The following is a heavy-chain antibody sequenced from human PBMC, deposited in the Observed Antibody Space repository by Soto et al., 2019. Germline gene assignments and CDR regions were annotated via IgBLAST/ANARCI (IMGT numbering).Heavy chain of an antibody. Sequence: SETLSLTCTVSGGSISSYYWSWIRQPPGKGLEWIGYIYYSGSTNYNPSLKSRVTISVDTSKNQFSLKLSSVTAADTAVYYCARERLWLRYYFDYWGQGTLVTVSS. V-gene: IGHV4-59*01. CDR1: GGSISSYY. J-gene: IGHJ4*02. D-gene: IGHD5-18*01. CDR3: ARERLWLRYYFDY. CDR2: IYYSGST.